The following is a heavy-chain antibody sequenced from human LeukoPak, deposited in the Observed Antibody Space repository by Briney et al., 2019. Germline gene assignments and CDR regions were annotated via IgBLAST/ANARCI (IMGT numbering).Heavy chain of an antibody. Sequence: PGGSLRLSCAASGFTFSSYAMSWVRQAPGKGLEWVSAISGSGGSTYYADSVKGRFTISRDNSKNTLYLRMNSLRAEDTAVYYCAKGGAWFGELSFDYWGQGTLVTVSS. V-gene: IGHV3-23*01. CDR1: GFTFSSYA. D-gene: IGHD3-10*01. CDR3: AKGGAWFGELSFDY. CDR2: ISGSGGST. J-gene: IGHJ4*02.